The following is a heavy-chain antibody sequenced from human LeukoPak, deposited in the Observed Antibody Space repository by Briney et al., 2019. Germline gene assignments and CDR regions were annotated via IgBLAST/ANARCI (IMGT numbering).Heavy chain of an antibody. J-gene: IGHJ4*02. Sequence: PSETLSLTCTVSGGSISTYYWSWIRQPPGKGLEWIGSIYYGGSTYYNPSLKSRVTISVDTSKNQFSLKLSSVTAADTAAYYCATAYSSSWFDYWGQGTLVTVSS. CDR1: GGSISTYY. CDR2: IYYGGST. CDR3: ATAYSSSWFDY. D-gene: IGHD6-13*01. V-gene: IGHV4-59*05.